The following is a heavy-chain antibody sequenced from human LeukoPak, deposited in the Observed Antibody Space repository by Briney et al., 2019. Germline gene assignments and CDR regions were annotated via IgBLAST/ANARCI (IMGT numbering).Heavy chain of an antibody. CDR2: INAHRTT. D-gene: IGHD6-19*01. CDR3: ARSVEGSFDY. CDR1: GFTFNPYS. Sequence: GGSLRLSCATSGFTFNPYSINWVRQAPGKGLEWISYINAHRTTYYADSVEGRFTISRDNAKNSAYLQLNSLRVEDTAMYYCARSVEGSFDYWGQGTLVTVSS. V-gene: IGHV3-48*01. J-gene: IGHJ4*02.